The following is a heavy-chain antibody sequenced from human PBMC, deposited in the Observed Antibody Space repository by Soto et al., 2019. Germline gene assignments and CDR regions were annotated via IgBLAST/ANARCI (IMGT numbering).Heavy chain of an antibody. J-gene: IGHJ4*02. CDR3: ARGPPGYSSSWHYFAY. CDR1: GGSISSYY. CDR2: IYYSGST. V-gene: IGHV4-59*01. Sequence: SETLSLTCTVSGGSISSYYWSWIRQPPGKGLEWIGYIYYSGSTNYNPSLKSRVTISVDTSKNQFSLKLSSVTAADTAVYYCARGPPGYSSSWHYFAYWGQGTLVTVSS. D-gene: IGHD6-13*01.